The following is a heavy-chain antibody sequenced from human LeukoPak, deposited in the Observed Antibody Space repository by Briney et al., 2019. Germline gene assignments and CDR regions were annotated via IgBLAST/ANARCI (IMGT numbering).Heavy chain of an antibody. CDR1: GYTFTSYA. Sequence: RASVKVSCKASGYTFTSYAMHWVRQAPGQRLEWMGWINAGNGNTKYSQKFQGRVTITRDTSASTAYMELSSLRSEDTAVYYCVKDRSIAAPNNDFFDSWGQGALVTVSS. CDR2: INAGNGNT. J-gene: IGHJ4*02. D-gene: IGHD6-6*01. CDR3: VKDRSIAAPNNDFFDS. V-gene: IGHV1-3*01.